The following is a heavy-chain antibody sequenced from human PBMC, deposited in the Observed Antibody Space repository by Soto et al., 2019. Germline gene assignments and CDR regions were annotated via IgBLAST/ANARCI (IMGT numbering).Heavy chain of an antibody. CDR1: GFTFSDFG. J-gene: IGHJ4*02. V-gene: IGHV3-33*01. D-gene: IGHD6-13*01. CDR3: ARDFKRYSSPPGPLEY. Sequence: GGSLRLSCAASGFTFSDFGMHWVRQAPGKGLEWVAVIWHDGKNKYYADSAEGRFTISRDNSKNTLYLQLNSLRAEDTAVYYCARDFKRYSSPPGPLEYWGLGTLVTVSS. CDR2: IWHDGKNK.